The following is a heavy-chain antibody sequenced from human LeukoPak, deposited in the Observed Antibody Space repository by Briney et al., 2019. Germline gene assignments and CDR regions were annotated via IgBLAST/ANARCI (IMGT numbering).Heavy chain of an antibody. CDR3: AKDPMVRFDY. CDR2: ISGSGGTT. V-gene: IGHV3-23*01. CDR1: GFTFSSYA. D-gene: IGHD3-10*01. Sequence: GGSLRLSCAASGFTFSSYAMSWVRQAPGKGLEWVSAISGSGGTTYYADSVKGRFTISRDNSKNTLHLQMNSLRAEDTAVYYCAKDPMVRFDYWGQGTLVTVSS. J-gene: IGHJ4*02.